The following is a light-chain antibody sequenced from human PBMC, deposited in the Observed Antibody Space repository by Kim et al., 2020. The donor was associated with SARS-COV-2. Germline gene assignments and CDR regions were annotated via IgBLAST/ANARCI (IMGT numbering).Light chain of an antibody. CDR3: QSADGSGTYV. CDR1: TLPEKL. CDR2: KDN. J-gene: IGLJ1*01. Sequence: VSPGQTARITCSGDTLPEKLTYWYQQKSGQAPLLVIYKDNERPSGIPGRFSGSSSGTTVTLTISGVQAEDDADYYCQSADGSGTYVFGTGTKVTVL. V-gene: IGLV3-25*03.